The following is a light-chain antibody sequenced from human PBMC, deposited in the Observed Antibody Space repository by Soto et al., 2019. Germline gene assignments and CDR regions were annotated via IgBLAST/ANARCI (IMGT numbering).Light chain of an antibody. CDR1: QTISSW. J-gene: IGKJ1*01. CDR2: KAS. V-gene: IGKV1-5*03. CDR3: QHYNSYSEA. Sequence: DIQMTQSPSTLSGSVGDRVTITWRASQTISSWLAWYQQKPGKAPKLLIYKASTLKSGVPSRFSGSGSGTEFTLTINSLQPDDFATYYCQHYNSYSEAFGQGTKVDIK.